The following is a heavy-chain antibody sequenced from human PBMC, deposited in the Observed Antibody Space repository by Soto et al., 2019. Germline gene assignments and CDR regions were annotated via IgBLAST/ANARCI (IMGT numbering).Heavy chain of an antibody. J-gene: IGHJ3*02. CDR1: GGSISSYY. Sequence: SETLSLTCTVSGGSISSYYWSWIRQPPGKGLEWIGYIYYSGSTNHNPSLKSRVTISVDTSKNQFSLKLSSVTAADTAVYYCARRKLKLGQKGAFDIWGQGTMVTVSS. CDR2: IYYSGST. CDR3: ARRKLKLGQKGAFDI. D-gene: IGHD7-27*01. V-gene: IGHV4-59*08.